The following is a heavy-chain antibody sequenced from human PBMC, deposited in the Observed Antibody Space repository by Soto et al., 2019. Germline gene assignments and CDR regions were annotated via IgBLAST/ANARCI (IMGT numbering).Heavy chain of an antibody. Sequence: ASVKVSCKSSGYPFTSYYIHWVRQAPGQGLEWMGIINPSGGSTSYAQKFQGRVTMTRDTSTSTVYMELSSLRSEDTAVYYCARDLGYSGYEGYYMDVWGKGTTVTVSS. V-gene: IGHV1-46*03. CDR1: GYPFTSYY. CDR3: ARDLGYSGYEGYYMDV. D-gene: IGHD5-12*01. J-gene: IGHJ6*03. CDR2: INPSGGST.